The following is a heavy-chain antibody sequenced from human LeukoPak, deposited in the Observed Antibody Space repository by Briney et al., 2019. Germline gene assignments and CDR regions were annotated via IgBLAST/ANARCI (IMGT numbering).Heavy chain of an antibody. J-gene: IGHJ6*02. V-gene: IGHV4-59*08. CDR3: ARAYDFWSGYYPGYYYYGMDV. Sequence: SETLSLTCTVSGGSISSYYWSWIRQPPGKGLEWIGYIYYSGSTNYNPSLKSRVTISVDTSKNQFSLKLSSVTAADTAVYYCARAYDFWSGYYPGYYYYGMDVWGQGITVTVSS. CDR1: GGSISSYY. CDR2: IYYSGST. D-gene: IGHD3-3*01.